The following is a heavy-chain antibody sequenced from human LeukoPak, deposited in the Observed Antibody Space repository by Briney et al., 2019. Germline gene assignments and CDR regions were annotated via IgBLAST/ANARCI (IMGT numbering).Heavy chain of an antibody. CDR2: ISYDGSNK. Sequence: GGSLRLSCAASGFTFSSYGMHWVRQAPGKGLEWVAVISYDGSNKYYADSVKGRFTISRDNAKNSLYLQMNSLRAEDTAVYYCARSNPGFDYWGQGTLVTVSS. V-gene: IGHV3-30*03. D-gene: IGHD1-14*01. CDR3: ARSNPGFDY. J-gene: IGHJ4*02. CDR1: GFTFSSYG.